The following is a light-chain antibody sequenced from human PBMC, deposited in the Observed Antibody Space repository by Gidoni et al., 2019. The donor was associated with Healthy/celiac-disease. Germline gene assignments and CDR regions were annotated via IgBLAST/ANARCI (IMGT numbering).Light chain of an antibody. J-gene: IGLJ3*02. Sequence: QSVLPQPPSASGTPGQRVTIACSGSSSNIGSNYVYWYQQLPGTPPKLLIYRNNQRPSGVPDRFSGSKSGTSASLAISGLRSEDEADYYCAAWDDSLSGWVFGGGTKLTVL. CDR2: RNN. CDR3: AAWDDSLSGWV. V-gene: IGLV1-47*01. CDR1: SSNIGSNY.